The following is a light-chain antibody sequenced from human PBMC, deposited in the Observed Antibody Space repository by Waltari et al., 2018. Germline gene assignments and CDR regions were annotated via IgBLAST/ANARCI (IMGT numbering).Light chain of an antibody. J-gene: IGLJ2*01. CDR2: DVG. Sequence: QDVVTQEPSVTVSSGGTVTPTCGSTTGPVPVTPYPHWFQQKPGQAPKTMIYDVGNKHSWTPARFSASLIGGKAALTLSGAQFEDEADYYCLLSFSGTVVFGGGTRLTVL. V-gene: IGLV7-46*01. CDR1: TGPVPVTPY. CDR3: LLSFSGTVV.